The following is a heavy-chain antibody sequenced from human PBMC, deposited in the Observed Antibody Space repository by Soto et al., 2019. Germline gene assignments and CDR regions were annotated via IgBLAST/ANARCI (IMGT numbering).Heavy chain of an antibody. D-gene: IGHD4-17*01. V-gene: IGHV4-31*03. CDR3: ARGREDYGDYLPDY. Sequence: QVQLHESRPGLVKPSQPLSLTCTVPGGAISTGGYYWSWIRQHPGKGLEWIGDIYYSGSTYHNPSLKSSVTRSVDTSKNQFSLMLSSVTAADTAVYYCARGREDYGDYLPDYWGQGTLVTFSS. CDR1: GGAISTGGYY. CDR2: IYYSGST. J-gene: IGHJ4*02.